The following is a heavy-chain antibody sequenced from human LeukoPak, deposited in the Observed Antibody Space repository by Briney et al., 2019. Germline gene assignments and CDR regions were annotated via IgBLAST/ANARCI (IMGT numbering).Heavy chain of an antibody. CDR3: AKDHGTAVAGFYY. D-gene: IGHD6-19*01. CDR1: GFSLSTYV. V-gene: IGHV3-23*01. J-gene: IGHJ4*02. CDR2: ITGTGGST. Sequence: GASLRLSCAASGFSLSTYVVSWVRQPPGKGLEWVSGITGTGGSTYYADSVKGRFTVSRDTSKNTLYLQMNSLRAEDTAIYYCAKDHGTAVAGFYYWGQGTLVTVSS.